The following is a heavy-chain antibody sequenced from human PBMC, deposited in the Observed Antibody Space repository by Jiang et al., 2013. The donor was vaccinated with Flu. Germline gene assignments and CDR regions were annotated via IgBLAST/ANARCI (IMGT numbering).Heavy chain of an antibody. CDR1: GGTFSSYA. CDR2: IIPILGIA. CDR3: ARDISRPYGVGRAALVGWFDP. Sequence: GAEVKKPGSSVKVSCKASGGTFSSYAISWVRQAPGQGLEWMGGIIPILGIANYAQKFQGRVTITADKSTSTAYMELSSLRSEDTAVYYCARDISRPYGVGRAALVGWFDPWGQGTLVTVSS. J-gene: IGHJ5*02. D-gene: IGHD4-17*01. V-gene: IGHV1-69*04.